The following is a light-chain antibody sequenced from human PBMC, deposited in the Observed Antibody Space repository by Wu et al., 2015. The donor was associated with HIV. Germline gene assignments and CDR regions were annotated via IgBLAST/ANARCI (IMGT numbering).Light chain of an antibody. J-gene: IGKJ1*01. CDR3: QKYNSFPWT. V-gene: IGKV1-5*03. Sequence: DIQMTQSPSTLSASVGDRVTITCRASESLSSRLAWYQQKPGKAPQLLIYWSSSLESGAPSRFSGSGSGTDFTLTINNLQPEDVATYYCQKYNSFPWTFGQGTKVEIK. CDR2: WSS. CDR1: ESLSSR.